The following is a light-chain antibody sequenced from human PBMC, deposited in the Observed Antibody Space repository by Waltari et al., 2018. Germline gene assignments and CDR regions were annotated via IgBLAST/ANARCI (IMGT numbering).Light chain of an antibody. CDR2: YTN. V-gene: IGKV1-17*01. Sequence: DMQMSQSPSSLSASVGDRVTITCRASQGITSYLNLYQQKPGKAPKLLIYYTNSLASGVPSRFIGSGSGTEFTLTISSLQPEDFATYYCQQGNSYPLTFGGGTKVEIK. CDR1: QGITSY. CDR3: QQGNSYPLT. J-gene: IGKJ4*01.